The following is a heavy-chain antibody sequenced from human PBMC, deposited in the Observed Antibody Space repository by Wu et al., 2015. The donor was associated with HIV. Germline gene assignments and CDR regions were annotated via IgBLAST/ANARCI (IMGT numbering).Heavy chain of an antibody. V-gene: IGHV1-2*02. CDR3: AREHTLNPCTSTSCSYNWFDS. CDR2: INPNSGGT. Sequence: QVQLVQSGVEVKKPGASVKVSCKASGYTFTDYYIHWVRQAPGQGLEWMGWINPNSGGTNTAQRFQGRVTMTRDTSISAAYMDLNRLKSDDTAIYYCAREHTLNPCTSTSCSYNWFDSWAREPWSPSPQ. CDR1: GYTFTDYY. J-gene: IGHJ5*01. D-gene: IGHD2-2*01.